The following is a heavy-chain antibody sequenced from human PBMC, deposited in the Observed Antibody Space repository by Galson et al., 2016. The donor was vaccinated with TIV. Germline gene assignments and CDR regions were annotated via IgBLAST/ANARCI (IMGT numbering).Heavy chain of an antibody. V-gene: IGHV1-69*13. CDR1: GVIFRNFA. J-gene: IGHJ4*02. Sequence: SVKVSCKASGVIFRNFAITWVRQAPGQGLEWMGRITPIFGSTKYAQKFQGRVTLTADDSTSTAYMELSFLRSEDTAIYYCARVRGEFYDSSGYYDSWGQGTRVSVSS. D-gene: IGHD3-22*01. CDR2: ITPIFGST. CDR3: ARVRGEFYDSSGYYDS.